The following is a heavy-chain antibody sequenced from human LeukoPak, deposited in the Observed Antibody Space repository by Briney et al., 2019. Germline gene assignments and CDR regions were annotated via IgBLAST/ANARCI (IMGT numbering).Heavy chain of an antibody. CDR3: ASDRSNYYYDSSGYPNAFDY. CDR2: INPNSGGT. CDR1: GYTFTSYY. Sequence: ASVKVSCKASGYTFTSYYMHWVRQAPGQGLEWMGWINPNSGGTNYAQKFQGRVTMTRDTSISTAYMELSRLRSDDTAVYYCASDRSNYYYDSSGYPNAFDYWGQGTLVTVSS. J-gene: IGHJ4*02. V-gene: IGHV1-2*02. D-gene: IGHD3-22*01.